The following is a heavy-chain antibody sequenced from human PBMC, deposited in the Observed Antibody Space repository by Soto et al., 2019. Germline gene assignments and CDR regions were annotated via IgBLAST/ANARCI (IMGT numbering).Heavy chain of an antibody. D-gene: IGHD1-26*01. CDR1: GFTFSSYG. J-gene: IGHJ6*02. CDR2: ISYDGSNK. Sequence: QVQLVESGGGVVQPGRSLRLSCAASGFTFSSYGMHWVRQAPGKGLEWVAVISYDGSNKYYADSVKGRFTISRDNSKNTLYLQINRLRAEGTAVYYCAKDVVVGATTGLGVYYYYYGMDVWGQGTTVTVSS. V-gene: IGHV3-30*18. CDR3: AKDVVVGATTGLGVYYYYYGMDV.